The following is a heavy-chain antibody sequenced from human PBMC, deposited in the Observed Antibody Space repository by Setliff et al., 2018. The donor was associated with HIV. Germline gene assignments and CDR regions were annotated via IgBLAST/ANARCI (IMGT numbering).Heavy chain of an antibody. J-gene: IGHJ3*01. D-gene: IGHD2-21*02. CDR3: ARRIAPGWWGGNSGDAFDL. V-gene: IGHV4-59*08. CDR1: GDSMSRHY. CDR2: IYSNGNT. Sequence: PSETLSLTCTVSGDSMSRHYWSWIRQPPGKGLEFIGNIYSNGNTKYNPSLKSRVIMSVDMSNHQVSLRLSSVTAADTAVYYCARRIAPGWWGGNSGDAFDLWGQGTMVTVSS.